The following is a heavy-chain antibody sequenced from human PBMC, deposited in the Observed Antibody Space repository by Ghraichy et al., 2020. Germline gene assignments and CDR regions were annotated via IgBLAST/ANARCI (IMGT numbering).Heavy chain of an antibody. D-gene: IGHD6-19*01. J-gene: IGHJ5*02. CDR1: GGTFSSYA. CDR3: AVGGIAVAWAWFDP. Sequence: SVKVSCKASGGTFSSYAISWVRQAPGQGLEWMGGIIPIFGTANYAQKFQGRVTITTDESTSTAYMELSSLRSEDTAVYYCAVGGIAVAWAWFDPWGQGTLVTVSS. V-gene: IGHV1-69*05. CDR2: IIPIFGTA.